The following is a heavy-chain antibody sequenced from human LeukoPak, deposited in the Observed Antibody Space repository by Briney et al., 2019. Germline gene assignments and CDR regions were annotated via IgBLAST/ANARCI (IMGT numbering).Heavy chain of an antibody. V-gene: IGHV3-21*01. Sequence: GGSPRLSCAASGFTFSSYSMNWVRQAPGKGLEWVSSISSSSSYIYYADSVKGRFTISRDNAKNSLYLQMNSLRAEDTAVYYCASHRAPVPAARDYNWFDPWGQGTLVTVSS. J-gene: IGHJ5*02. CDR1: GFTFSSYS. CDR3: ASHRAPVPAARDYNWFDP. CDR2: ISSSSSYI. D-gene: IGHD2-2*01.